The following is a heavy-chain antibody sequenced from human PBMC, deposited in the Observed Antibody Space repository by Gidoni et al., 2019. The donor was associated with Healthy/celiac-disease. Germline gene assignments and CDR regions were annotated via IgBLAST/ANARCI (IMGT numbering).Heavy chain of an antibody. V-gene: IGHV3-23*01. D-gene: IGHD2-15*01. CDR1: GLNFSSYA. Sequence: EVQLLESGGGWVQPGGSMSLSFAASGLNFSSYAMSWVRHAPVKGLEWVSAISGSGGSTYYADSVKGRFTISRDNSKNTLYLQMNSLRAEDTAVYYCAKDRGVVAARGNWFDPWGQGTLVTVSS. CDR3: AKDRGVVAARGNWFDP. J-gene: IGHJ5*02. CDR2: ISGSGGST.